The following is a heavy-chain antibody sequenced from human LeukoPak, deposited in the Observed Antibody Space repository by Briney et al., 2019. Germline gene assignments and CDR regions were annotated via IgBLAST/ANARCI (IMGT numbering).Heavy chain of an antibody. CDR1: GYTFAKYG. J-gene: IGHJ4*02. CDR3: ARAHCSSTTCFFDY. V-gene: IGHV1-18*01. CDR2: ISGYSGNT. Sequence: GDSVKVSCKASGYTFAKYGISWVRQARGQGLEWMGWISGYSGNTEYAQNVQGRVNMATDTSASTVYMDLRSLRSDDTAVYFCARAHCSSTTCFFDYWGQGTLVTVSS. D-gene: IGHD2-2*01.